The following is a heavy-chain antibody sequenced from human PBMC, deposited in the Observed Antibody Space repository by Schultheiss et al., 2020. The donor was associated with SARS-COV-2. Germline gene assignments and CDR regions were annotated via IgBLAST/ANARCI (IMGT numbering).Heavy chain of an antibody. CDR3: ARDIRLYYGSGEYYYYGMDA. CDR2: ISSSGSNI. J-gene: IGHJ6*02. CDR1: GFTFSSYD. V-gene: IGHV3-48*01. Sequence: GGSLRLSCAASGFTFSSYDMHWVRQAPGKGLEWVSYISSSGSNIYYADSVEGRFTMSRDNSKNTLYLQMNSLKTEDTAVYYCARDIRLYYGSGEYYYYGMDAWGQGTTVTVSS. D-gene: IGHD3-10*01.